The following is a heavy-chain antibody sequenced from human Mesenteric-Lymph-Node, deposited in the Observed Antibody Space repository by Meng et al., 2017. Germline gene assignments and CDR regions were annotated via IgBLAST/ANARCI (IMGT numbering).Heavy chain of an antibody. CDR3: AGSGGTMVRGVEFFPYYYGMDV. CDR2: IYTSGST. J-gene: IGHJ6*02. Sequence: SETLSLTCTVSGGSISSGSYYWSWIRQPAGKGLEWIGRIYTSGSTNYNPSLKSRVTMSVDTSKNQFSLKLSSVTAADTAVYYCAGSGGTMVRGVEFFPYYYGMDVWGQGTTVTVSS. D-gene: IGHD3-10*01. V-gene: IGHV4-61*02. CDR1: GGSISSGSYY.